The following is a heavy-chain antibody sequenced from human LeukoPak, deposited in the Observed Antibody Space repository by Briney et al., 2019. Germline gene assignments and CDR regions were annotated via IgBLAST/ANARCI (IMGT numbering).Heavy chain of an antibody. Sequence: GGSLRLSCAASGFTFSSYAMHWVRQAPGKGLEWVAVISYDGSNKYYADSVKGRFTISRDNSKNTLYLQMNSLRAEDTAVYYCARGGSYDSSLEGYWGQGTLVTVSS. CDR1: GFTFSSYA. CDR3: ARGGSYDSSLEGY. CDR2: ISYDGSNK. D-gene: IGHD3-22*01. J-gene: IGHJ4*02. V-gene: IGHV3-30*04.